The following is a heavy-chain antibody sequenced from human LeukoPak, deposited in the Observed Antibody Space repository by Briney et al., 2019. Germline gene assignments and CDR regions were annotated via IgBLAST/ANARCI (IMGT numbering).Heavy chain of an antibody. D-gene: IGHD3-10*01. J-gene: IGHJ3*02. CDR1: GYSFTSYW. CDR2: IYPGDSDT. Sequence: KPGESLKISCKGSGYSFTSYWIGWVRQMPGKGLEWMGIIYPGDSDTRYSPSFQGQVTISADKSISTAYLQWSSLKASDTAMYYCARAPSWFGESTDAFDIWGQGTMVTVSS. V-gene: IGHV5-51*01. CDR3: ARAPSWFGESTDAFDI.